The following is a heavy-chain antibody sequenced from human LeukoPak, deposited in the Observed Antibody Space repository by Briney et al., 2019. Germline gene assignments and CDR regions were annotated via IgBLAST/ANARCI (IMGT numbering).Heavy chain of an antibody. CDR2: IYTSGST. Sequence: PSETLSLTCTVSGNSISSGDNYWSWIRQLAGKGLEGIGRIYTSGSTNYSPPLKSRVTISGDTSKNQFSLRLSSVTAADTAVYYCARASYSYDINGWVPFDYWGQGTLVTVSS. D-gene: IGHD3-22*01. CDR1: GNSISSGDNY. J-gene: IGHJ4*02. CDR3: ARASYSYDINGWVPFDY. V-gene: IGHV4-61*02.